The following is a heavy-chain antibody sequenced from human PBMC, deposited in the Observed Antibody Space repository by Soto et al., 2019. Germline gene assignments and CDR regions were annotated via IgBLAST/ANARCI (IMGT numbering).Heavy chain of an antibody. Sequence: PSETLSLTCTISGGAIGSHYWTWLRQPAGNGLEWIGRIYSSGSTQYNPSLQSRVTMSLDTSKNQFSLRLESVTAADTAVYYCARGQRFSDWFDPWGQGTLVTVSS. J-gene: IGHJ5*02. CDR3: ARGQRFSDWFDP. D-gene: IGHD3-3*01. CDR2: IYSSGST. V-gene: IGHV4-4*07. CDR1: GGAIGSHY.